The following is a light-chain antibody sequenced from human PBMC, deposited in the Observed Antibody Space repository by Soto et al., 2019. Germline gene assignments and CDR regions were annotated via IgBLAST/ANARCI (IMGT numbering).Light chain of an antibody. J-gene: IGKJ1*01. Sequence: EIVLTQSPGNLSLSPGERATLSCKASQTINRIYVAWYQQKPGQAPRFLIYRTSDRANGIPGRFSGSGSGTDFTLTVSRLEPEDFAVYYCQQYGSSPPRTFGQGTKVDIK. CDR1: QTINRIY. CDR3: QQYGSSPPRT. CDR2: RTS. V-gene: IGKV3-20*01.